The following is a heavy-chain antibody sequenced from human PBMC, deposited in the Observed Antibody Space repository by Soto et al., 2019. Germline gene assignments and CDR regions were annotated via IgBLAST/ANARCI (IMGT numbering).Heavy chain of an antibody. J-gene: IGHJ6*02. CDR3: ARGGGIFGVADYDGMDV. D-gene: IGHD3-3*01. V-gene: IGHV1-46*01. CDR1: GYTFTNYY. Sequence: ASVKVSCKASGYTFTNYYIHWVRQAPGQGLEWMGMTNPGGGGATYAQKYAQKFQGRVTMTRDTSTSTVYMELSSLRSEDTAMYYCARGGGIFGVADYDGMDVWRQRTTVTVSS. CDR2: TNPGGGGA.